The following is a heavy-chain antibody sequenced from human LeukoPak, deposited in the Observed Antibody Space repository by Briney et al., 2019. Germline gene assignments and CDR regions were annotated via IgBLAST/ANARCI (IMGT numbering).Heavy chain of an antibody. CDR3: ARGLLSSSWFDY. Sequence: GASVKVSCKTSGYTFTSYAMHWVRQAPGQRLEWMGWINAGNGNTKYSQKLQGRVTITRDTSASTAYMELSSLRSEDTAVYYCARGLLSSSWFDYWGQGTLVTVSS. CDR2: INAGNGNT. D-gene: IGHD6-13*01. CDR1: GYTFTSYA. V-gene: IGHV1-3*01. J-gene: IGHJ4*02.